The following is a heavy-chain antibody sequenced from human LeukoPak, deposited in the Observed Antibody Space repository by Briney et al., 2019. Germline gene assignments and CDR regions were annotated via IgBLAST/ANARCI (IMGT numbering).Heavy chain of an antibody. Sequence: PSETLSLTCTVSGGSVSSHTYYWGWIRQPPGKGLEWIGSMHYIGSSYYNPSLKSRVTISIDTSKNQFSLNLSSVTAADTAVYYCARGWRVPYWDQGTLVTVSS. J-gene: IGHJ4*02. CDR1: GGSVSSHTYY. V-gene: IGHV4-39*01. CDR2: MHYIGSS. CDR3: ARGWRVPY.